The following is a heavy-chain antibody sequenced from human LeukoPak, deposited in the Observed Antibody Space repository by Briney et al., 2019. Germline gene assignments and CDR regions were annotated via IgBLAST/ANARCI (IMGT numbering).Heavy chain of an antibody. V-gene: IGHV4-4*07. CDR2: IYTSGST. J-gene: IGHJ5*02. CDR3: ARGVVVAADNWFDP. D-gene: IGHD2-15*01. Sequence: SETLSLTCTVSGGSISSYYWSWIRQPAGKGLEWIGRIYTSGSTNYNPSLKSRVTILVDTSKNQFSLKLSSVTAADTAVYYCARGVVVAADNWFDPWGQGSLVTVSS. CDR1: GGSISSYY.